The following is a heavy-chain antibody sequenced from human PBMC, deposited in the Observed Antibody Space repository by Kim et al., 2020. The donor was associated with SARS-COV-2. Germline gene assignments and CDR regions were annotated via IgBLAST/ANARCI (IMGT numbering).Heavy chain of an antibody. CDR1: GYTFSNYY. CDR2: INPSGGST. J-gene: IGHJ6*02. Sequence: SVKVSCKASGYTFSNYYMQWVRQAPGQGLEWMGIINPSGGSTSYAQKFQGRVTMTRDTSTSTVYMELSSLRSEDTAVYYCARERRLDYDILTGFTKGGDYYYGMDVWGQGTTVTVSS. CDR3: ARERRLDYDILTGFTKGGDYYYGMDV. D-gene: IGHD3-9*01. V-gene: IGHV1-46*01.